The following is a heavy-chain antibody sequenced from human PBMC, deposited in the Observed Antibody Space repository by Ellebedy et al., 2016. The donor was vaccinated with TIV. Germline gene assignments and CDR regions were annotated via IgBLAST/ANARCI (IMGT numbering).Heavy chain of an antibody. D-gene: IGHD5-18*01. J-gene: IGHJ4*02. Sequence: PGGSLRLSCATSGFTFSSYYMNWVRQAPGKGLEWVSYISSSSSTMYYADSVKGRFTTSRDNAKNSLYLQMNSLRDEDTAVYYCVRQEWRIKLAPFDYWGQGTLVTVSS. CDR2: ISSSSSTM. V-gene: IGHV3-48*02. CDR1: GFTFSSYY. CDR3: VRQEWRIKLAPFDY.